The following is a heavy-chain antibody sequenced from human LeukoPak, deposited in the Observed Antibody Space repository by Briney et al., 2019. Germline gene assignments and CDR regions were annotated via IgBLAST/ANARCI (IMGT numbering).Heavy chain of an antibody. V-gene: IGHV4-59*01. CDR2: IYYSGST. CDR1: GGSTSSYY. D-gene: IGHD3-10*01. CDR3: ARYGSGWLRRYYYYYMDV. J-gene: IGHJ6*03. Sequence: SETLSLTCTVSGGSTSSYYWSWIPQPPGKGLEWIGYIYYSGSTNYNPSLKSRVTISVDTSKNQFSLKLSSVTAADTAVYYCARYGSGWLRRYYYYYMDVWGKGTTVTVSS.